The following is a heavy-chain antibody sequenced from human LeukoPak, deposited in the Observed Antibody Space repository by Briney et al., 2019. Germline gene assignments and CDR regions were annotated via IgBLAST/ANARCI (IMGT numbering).Heavy chain of an antibody. D-gene: IGHD3-22*01. CDR1: GYTFTIYY. CDR2: ISAYNGNT. J-gene: IGHJ4*02. Sequence: ASVTVSCRASGYTFTIYYMHWVGQAPGQGLEWMGWISAYNGNTNYAQKLQGRVTMTTDTSTSTAYMELRGLRSDDTAVYYCARRNYDSSGYYYFDYWGQGTLVTVSS. CDR3: ARRNYDSSGYYYFDY. V-gene: IGHV1-18*04.